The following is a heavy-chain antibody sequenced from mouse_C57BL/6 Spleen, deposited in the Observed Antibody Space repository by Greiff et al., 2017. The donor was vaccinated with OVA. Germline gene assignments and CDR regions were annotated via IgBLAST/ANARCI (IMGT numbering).Heavy chain of an antibody. J-gene: IGHJ4*01. Sequence: VKLQESGAELMKPGASVKLSCKATGYTFTGYWIEWVKQRPGHGLEWIGEILPGSGSTNYNEKFKGKATFTADTSSNTAYMQLSRLTTEDTAIYYCARKGACYDYDVGYAIDYWGQGTSVTVSS. CDR1: GYTFTGYW. D-gene: IGHD2-4*01. CDR2: ILPGSGST. V-gene: IGHV1-9*01. CDR3: ARKGACYDYDVGYAIDY.